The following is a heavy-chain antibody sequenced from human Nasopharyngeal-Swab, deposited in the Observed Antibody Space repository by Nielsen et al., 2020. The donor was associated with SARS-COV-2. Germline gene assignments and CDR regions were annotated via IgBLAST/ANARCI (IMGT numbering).Heavy chain of an antibody. CDR1: GGSFSGYY. Sequence: PETLSLTCAVYGGSFSGYYWSWIRQPPGKGLEWIGEINHSGSTNYNPSLKSRVTISVDTSKNQFSLKLSSVTAADTAVYYCARGASIAVAGILLPDYYYYMDVWGKGTTVTVSS. D-gene: IGHD6-19*01. CDR3: ARGASIAVAGILLPDYYYYMDV. J-gene: IGHJ6*03. V-gene: IGHV4-34*01. CDR2: INHSGST.